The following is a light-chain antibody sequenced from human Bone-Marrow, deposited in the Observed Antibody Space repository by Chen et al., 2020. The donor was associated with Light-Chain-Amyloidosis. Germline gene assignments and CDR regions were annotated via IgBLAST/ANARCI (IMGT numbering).Light chain of an antibody. V-gene: IGLV3-21*02. Sequence: SYVLTQPSSVSVAPGQTATIACGGNNIGSTSVHWYQQTPGQAPLLVVYDDSDRPSGLPERWSGSNSGNTATLPISRVEAGDEADYYCQVWDRSSDRPVFGGGTKLTVL. CDR3: QVWDRSSDRPV. CDR1: NIGSTS. J-gene: IGLJ3*02. CDR2: DDS.